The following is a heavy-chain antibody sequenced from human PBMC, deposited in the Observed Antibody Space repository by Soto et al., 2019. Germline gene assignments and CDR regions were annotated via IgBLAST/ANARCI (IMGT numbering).Heavy chain of an antibody. J-gene: IGHJ6*02. V-gene: IGHV4-39*02. CDR3: ARLGAQQLFPTSTFDV. D-gene: IGHD6-13*01. CDR2: IYYTGNA. CDR1: GGSISNSGYF. Sequence: QLQLQESGPGLVKPSETLSLICTVSGGSISNSGYFWGWIRQSPGEGLVWLGTIYYTGNAYYNPSLKSRATISIDTSKTHFSLSLTSVTAADTAKYYCARLGAQQLFPTSTFDVWGQGTTVIVS.